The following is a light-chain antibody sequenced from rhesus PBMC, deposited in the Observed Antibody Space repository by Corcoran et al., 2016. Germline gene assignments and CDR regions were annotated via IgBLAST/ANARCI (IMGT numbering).Light chain of an antibody. J-gene: IGLJ3*01. CDR3: SSCAGNDTLL. V-gene: IGLV2-32*02. CDR2: EVS. Sequence: QAALPPPRSVSGSPGQSVTISCTGTSSDIGGYNYVSWYQQHPGTAPKLMIYEVSKRPSGGSDRFSGSKSGNTASLTSSVLKGEDEADYDCSSCAGNDTLLFGGGTRLTAL. CDR1: SSDIGGYNY.